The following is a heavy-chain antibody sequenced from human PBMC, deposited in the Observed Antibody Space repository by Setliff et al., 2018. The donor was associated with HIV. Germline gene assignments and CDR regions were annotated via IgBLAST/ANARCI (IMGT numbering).Heavy chain of an antibody. J-gene: IGHJ1*01. CDR1: GGSFSAYY. CDR3: ARGGYSYGFGRHRAYFQY. Sequence: SETLSLTCAVYGGSFSAYYWSWIRQTPGKGLEWIGEINHSGGTNYNPSHKSRVTMSVDTSKNQFSLKLSSVTAADTAVFYCARGGYSYGFGRHRAYFQYWGQGTQVTVSS. V-gene: IGHV4-34*01. CDR2: INHSGGT. D-gene: IGHD5-18*01.